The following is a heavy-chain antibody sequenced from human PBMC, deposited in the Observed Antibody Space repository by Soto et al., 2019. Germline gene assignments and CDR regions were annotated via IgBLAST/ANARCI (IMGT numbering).Heavy chain of an antibody. CDR3: ARDHGDVLRFLEWLNSGPYYYYGMDV. V-gene: IGHV1-18*01. J-gene: IGHJ6*02. D-gene: IGHD3-3*01. CDR1: GYTFTSYG. Sequence: ASVKVSCKASGYTFTSYGISWVRQAPGQGLEWMGWISAYNGNTNYAQKLQGRVTMTTDTSTSTAYMELRSLRSDDTAVYYCARDHGDVLRFLEWLNSGPYYYYGMDVWGQGTTVTVSS. CDR2: ISAYNGNT.